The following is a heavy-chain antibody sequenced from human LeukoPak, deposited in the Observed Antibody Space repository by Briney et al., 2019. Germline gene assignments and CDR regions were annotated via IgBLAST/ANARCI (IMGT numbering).Heavy chain of an antibody. CDR3: ARGGVASYYYYYMDG. V-gene: IGHV4-34*01. Sequence: PSETLSLTCAVYGGSFSGYYWSWIRQPPGKGLEWIGEINHSGSTNYNPSLKSRVTISVDTSKNQFSLELSSVTAADTAVYYCARGGVASYYYYYMDGWGKGTTVTVSS. D-gene: IGHD3-3*01. J-gene: IGHJ6*03. CDR1: GGSFSGYY. CDR2: INHSGST.